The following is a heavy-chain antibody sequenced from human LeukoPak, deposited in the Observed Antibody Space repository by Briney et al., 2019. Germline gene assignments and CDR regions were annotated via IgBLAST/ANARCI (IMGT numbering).Heavy chain of an antibody. J-gene: IGHJ4*02. CDR1: GYTFTSYF. V-gene: IGHV1-46*01. CDR2: INPSGGST. D-gene: IGHD1-1*01. CDR3: ARGLGPRTEPDY. Sequence: ASVKVSCKASGYTFTSYFMHWVRQAPGQGLEWMGIINPSGGSTSYAQKFQGRVTMTGATSTSTVYMELSSLRSEDTAVYYCARGLGPRTEPDYWGQGTLVTVSS.